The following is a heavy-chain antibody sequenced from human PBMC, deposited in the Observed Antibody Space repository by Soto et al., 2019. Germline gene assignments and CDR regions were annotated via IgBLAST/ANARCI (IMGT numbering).Heavy chain of an antibody. J-gene: IGHJ4*02. D-gene: IGHD3-22*01. CDR3: ARGARLLLPNNYFDY. V-gene: IGHV4-39*06. Sequence: SETLSLTCTVSGGSLSSSSNHWSWLRQPPGKGLEWIGNINHSVNTNYNPSNKSRVTISVDTSKNQFTLKLSSVTPADTAVYYCARGARLLLPNNYFDYWGQGTLVTVSS. CDR1: GGSLSSSSNH. CDR2: INHSVNT.